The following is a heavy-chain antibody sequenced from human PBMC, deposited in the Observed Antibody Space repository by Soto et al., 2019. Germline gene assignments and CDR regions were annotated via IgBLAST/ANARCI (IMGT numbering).Heavy chain of an antibody. CDR1: GGSISSGDYY. J-gene: IGHJ5*02. V-gene: IGHV4-30-4*01. CDR3: ARDRGAAARAHWLDP. D-gene: IGHD6-13*01. Sequence: SETLSLTCTVSGGSISSGDYYWSWIRQPPGKGLEWIGYIYYSGSTYYNPSLRSRVMISVDTSKKQFSLQLSSVTAADTAVYYCARDRGAAARAHWLDPWGKG. CDR2: IYYSGST.